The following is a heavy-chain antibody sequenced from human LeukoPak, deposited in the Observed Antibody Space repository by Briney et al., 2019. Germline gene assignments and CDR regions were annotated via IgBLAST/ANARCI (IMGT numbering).Heavy chain of an antibody. CDR3: AKDIQWLAKGYFDY. CDR1: GFTFGDYA. J-gene: IGHJ4*02. CDR2: VSWNSDTI. V-gene: IGHV3-9*01. Sequence: GRSLRLSCAASGFTFGDYAMHWVRQAPGKGLEWVSGVSWNSDTIVYADSVKGRFVISRDNAKNALYLQMNSLRAEDTALYYCAKDIQWLAKGYFDYWGQGTLVTVSS. D-gene: IGHD6-19*01.